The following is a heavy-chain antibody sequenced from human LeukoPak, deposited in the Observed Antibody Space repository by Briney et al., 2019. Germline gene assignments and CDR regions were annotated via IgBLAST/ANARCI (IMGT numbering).Heavy chain of an antibody. J-gene: IGHJ5*02. D-gene: IGHD3-16*01. CDR3: ARGGQGSRAWGDWFDP. V-gene: IGHV4-59*01. Sequence: PSETLSLTCTVSGAPISSYYWSWIRQPPGKGLEWIGNVFYSGSTNYNPSLKSRVTISVDTSKNQFSLKLTSVTAADTAVYYCARGGQGSRAWGDWFDPWGQGTLVTVSS. CDR1: GAPISSYY. CDR2: VFYSGST.